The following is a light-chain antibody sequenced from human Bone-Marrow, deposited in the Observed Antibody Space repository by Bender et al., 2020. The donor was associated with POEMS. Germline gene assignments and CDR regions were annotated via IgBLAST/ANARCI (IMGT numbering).Light chain of an antibody. V-gene: IGLV3-10*01. Sequence: SYELTQPPSVSVSPGQTARITCSGDALPKKYAFWYQQKAGQAPGLVTYAHSKRPSGIPDRFSGSSSGTMATLSISGAQVDDEADYYCYSTDTSGKGVFGGGTKLTVL. CDR1: ALPKKY. CDR2: AHS. CDR3: YSTDTSGKGV. J-gene: IGLJ3*02.